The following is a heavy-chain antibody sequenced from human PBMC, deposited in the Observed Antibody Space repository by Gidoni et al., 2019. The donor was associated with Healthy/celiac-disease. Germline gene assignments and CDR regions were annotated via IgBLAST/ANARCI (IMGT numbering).Heavy chain of an antibody. CDR3: AREQWIQLWSAVAGENYYYYYMDV. CDR2: IYTSGST. V-gene: IGHV4-4*07. J-gene: IGHJ6*03. D-gene: IGHD5-18*01. Sequence: WIRQPAGKGLEWIGRIYTSGSTNYNPSLKSRVTMSVDTSKNQFSLKLSSVTAADTAVYYCAREQWIQLWSAVAGENYYYYYMDVWGKGTTVTVSS.